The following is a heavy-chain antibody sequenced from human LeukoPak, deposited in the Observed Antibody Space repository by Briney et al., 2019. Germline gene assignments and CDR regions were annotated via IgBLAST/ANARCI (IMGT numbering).Heavy chain of an antibody. D-gene: IGHD5-12*01. CDR2: IYTSGST. V-gene: IGHV4-4*07. Sequence: SETLSLTCTVSGGSISSYYWSWIRQPAGKGLEWIGRIYTSGSTNYNPSLKSRVTMSVDTSKNQFSLKLSSVTAADTAVYYCARAYSGYVLLGTGDYYYIDVWGKGTTVTVSS. J-gene: IGHJ6*03. CDR1: GGSISSYY. CDR3: ARAYSGYVLLGTGDYYYIDV.